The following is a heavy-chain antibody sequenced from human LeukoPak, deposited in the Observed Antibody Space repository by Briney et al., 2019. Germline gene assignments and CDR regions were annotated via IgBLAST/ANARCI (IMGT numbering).Heavy chain of an antibody. CDR1: GGSISSYY. D-gene: IGHD2-2*01. J-gene: IGHJ3*02. CDR3: ARREGGSTSSGAFDI. CDR2: IYYSGST. Sequence: KTSETLSLTCTVSGGSISSYYWSWIRQPPGKGLEWIGYIYYSGSTNYNPSLKSRVTISVDTSKNQFSLKLSSVTAADTAVYYCARREGGSTSSGAFDIWGQGTMVTVSS. V-gene: IGHV4-59*08.